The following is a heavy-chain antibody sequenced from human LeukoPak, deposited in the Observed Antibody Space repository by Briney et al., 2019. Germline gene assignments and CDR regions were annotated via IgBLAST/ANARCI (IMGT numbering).Heavy chain of an antibody. V-gene: IGHV1-69*04. Sequence: SVKVSCKASGGTFSSYAISWVRQAPGQGLEWMGRIIPIFGIANYAQKFQGRVTITADKSTSTAYMELSSLRSEDTAVYYCARDLKTIFGVVIPYFDYWGQGTLVTASS. D-gene: IGHD3-3*01. CDR2: IIPIFGIA. CDR3: ARDLKTIFGVVIPYFDY. CDR1: GGTFSSYA. J-gene: IGHJ4*02.